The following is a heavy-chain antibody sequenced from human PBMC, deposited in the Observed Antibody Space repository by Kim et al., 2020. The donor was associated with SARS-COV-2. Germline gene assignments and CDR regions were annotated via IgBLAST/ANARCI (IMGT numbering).Heavy chain of an antibody. D-gene: IGHD5-18*01. CDR1: GGTFSSYA. CDR3: AIGMGVDTAMVRRGNVYYYGMDV. V-gene: IGHV1-69*13. CDR2: IIPIFGTA. Sequence: SVKVSCKASGGTFSSYAISWVRQAPGQGLEWMGGIIPIFGTANYAQKFQGRVTITADESTSTAYMELSSLRSEDTAVYYCAIGMGVDTAMVRRGNVYYYGMDVWGQGTTVTVSS. J-gene: IGHJ6*02.